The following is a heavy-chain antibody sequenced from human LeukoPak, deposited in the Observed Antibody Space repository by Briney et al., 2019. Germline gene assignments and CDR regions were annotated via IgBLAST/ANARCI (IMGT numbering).Heavy chain of an antibody. Sequence: GASVRVSCKASGYTFTSYDINWVRQATGQGLEWMGWMNPNSGNTGYAQKFQGRGTMTRNTSISTAYMELSSLRSEDTAVYYCARDLEDDYVWGSYRYTGNFDYWGQGTLVTVSS. CDR1: GYTFTSYD. D-gene: IGHD3-16*02. CDR2: MNPNSGNT. CDR3: ARDLEDDYVWGSYRYTGNFDY. J-gene: IGHJ4*02. V-gene: IGHV1-8*01.